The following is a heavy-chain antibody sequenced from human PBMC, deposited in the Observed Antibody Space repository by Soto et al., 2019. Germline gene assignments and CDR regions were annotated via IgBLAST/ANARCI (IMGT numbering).Heavy chain of an antibody. Sequence: GVSLRLSCAASRFTFSSYAMHWVRQAPGKGLEWVAIISYDGSNKYYADSVKGRFTISRDNSKNTLYLQMNSLRAEDTAVYYCARGGPVVYDSSGYQRGYFDCSGQGALVIVSS. CDR2: ISYDGSNK. V-gene: IGHV3-30-3*01. CDR1: RFTFSSYA. D-gene: IGHD3-22*01. J-gene: IGHJ4*02. CDR3: ARGGPVVYDSSGYQRGYFDC.